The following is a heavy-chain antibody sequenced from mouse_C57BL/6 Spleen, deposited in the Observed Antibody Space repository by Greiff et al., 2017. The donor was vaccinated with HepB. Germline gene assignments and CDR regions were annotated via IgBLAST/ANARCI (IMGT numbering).Heavy chain of an antibody. CDR3: TRWEDYDCFAY. D-gene: IGHD2-4*01. CDR2: IDPETGGT. V-gene: IGHV1-15*01. Sequence: QVHVKQSGAELVRPGASVTLSCKASGYTFTDYEMHWVKQTPVHGLEWIGAIDPETGGTAYNQKFKGKAILTADKSSSTAYMELRSLTSEDSAVYYCTRWEDYDCFAYWGQGTLVTVSA. J-gene: IGHJ3*01. CDR1: GYTFTDYE.